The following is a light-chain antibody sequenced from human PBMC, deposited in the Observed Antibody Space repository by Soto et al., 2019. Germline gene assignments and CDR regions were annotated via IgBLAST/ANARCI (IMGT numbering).Light chain of an antibody. CDR1: SSNIGAGYD. V-gene: IGLV1-40*01. CDR3: QSYDSSLSGYV. Sequence: QSVLTQPPSVSGAPGQRVTISCTGSSSNIGAGYDVHWYQQLPGTAPELLIFANSNRPSGVPDRFAGSNSGTSASLAITGLQAEDEADYYCQSYDSSLSGYVFGTGTKVTVL. J-gene: IGLJ1*01. CDR2: ANS.